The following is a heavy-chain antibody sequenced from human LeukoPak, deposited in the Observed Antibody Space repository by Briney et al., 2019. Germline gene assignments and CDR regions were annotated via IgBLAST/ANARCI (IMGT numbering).Heavy chain of an antibody. CDR3: ARDQLPHWYFDL. Sequence: PSETLSLTCSVSGGSISSYYWSWIRQPPGKGLEWIGYIYYSGSTNYNPSLKSRVTISVDTSKNQFSLKLSSVTAADTAVYYCARDQLPHWYFDLWGRGTLVTVSS. CDR2: IYYSGST. J-gene: IGHJ2*01. D-gene: IGHD3-10*01. CDR1: GGSISSYY. V-gene: IGHV4-59*01.